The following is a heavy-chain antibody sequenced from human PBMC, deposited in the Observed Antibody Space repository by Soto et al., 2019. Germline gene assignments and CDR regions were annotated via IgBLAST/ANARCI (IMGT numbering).Heavy chain of an antibody. Sequence: QVQLQQWGAGLLKPSETLSLTCAVYGGSFSGYYWSWIRQPPGKGLEWIGEINHSGSTNYNPSLKRRVTISVDTSKNQFSLKLSSVTAADTAVYYCASRITMVRGLDYWGQGTLVTVSS. CDR2: INHSGST. J-gene: IGHJ4*02. CDR3: ASRITMVRGLDY. V-gene: IGHV4-34*01. D-gene: IGHD3-10*01. CDR1: GGSFSGYY.